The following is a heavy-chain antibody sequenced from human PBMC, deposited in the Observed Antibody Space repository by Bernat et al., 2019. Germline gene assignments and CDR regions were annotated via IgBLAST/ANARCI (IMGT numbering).Heavy chain of an antibody. CDR2: IYYSGST. J-gene: IGHJ4*02. CDR3: ASHCSSTSCGFDY. Sequence: QVQLQESGPGLVKPSETLSLTCTVSGGSISSYYWSWIRQPPGKGLEWIGYIYYSGSTNYNPSLKSRVTISVDTSKNQFSLKLSSVTAADTAVYYCASHCSSTSCGFDYWGQGTLVTVSS. CDR1: GGSISSYY. V-gene: IGHV4-59*01. D-gene: IGHD2-2*01.